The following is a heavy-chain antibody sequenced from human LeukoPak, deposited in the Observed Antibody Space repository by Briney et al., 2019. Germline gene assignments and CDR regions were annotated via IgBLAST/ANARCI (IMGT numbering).Heavy chain of an antibody. CDR3: ARGRYYYYGMDV. Sequence: SETLSLTCTVSGGSISSGDYYWSWIRQPPGKGLEWIGEINHSGSTNYNPSLKSRVTISVDTSKNQFSLKLSSVTAADTAVYYCARGRYYYYGMDVWGQGITVTVSS. V-gene: IGHV4-30-4*01. J-gene: IGHJ6*02. CDR2: INHSGST. CDR1: GGSISSGDYY.